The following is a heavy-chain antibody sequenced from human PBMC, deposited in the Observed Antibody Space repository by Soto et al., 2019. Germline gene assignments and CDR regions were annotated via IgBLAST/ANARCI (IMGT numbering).Heavy chain of an antibody. Sequence: ASETLSLTCAVYGGSFSGYYWSWIRQPPGKGLEWIGEINHSGSTNYNPSLKSRVTISVDTSKNQFSLKLSSVTAADTAVYYCARESLGYCSSTSCFRYNWFDPWGQGTLVTVSS. J-gene: IGHJ5*02. CDR3: ARESLGYCSSTSCFRYNWFDP. CDR1: GGSFSGYY. V-gene: IGHV4-34*01. D-gene: IGHD2-2*01. CDR2: INHSGST.